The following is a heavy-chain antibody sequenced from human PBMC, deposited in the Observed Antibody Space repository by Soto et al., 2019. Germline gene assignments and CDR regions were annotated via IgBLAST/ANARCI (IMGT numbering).Heavy chain of an antibody. CDR2: FDPEDGET. CDR3: ATVEYSSSPDAFDI. V-gene: IGHV1-24*01. D-gene: IGHD6-6*01. Sequence: ASVKVSCKVSGYTLTELSMHWVRQAPGKGLAWMGGFDPEDGETIYAQKFQGRVTMTEDTSTDTAYMELSSLRSEDTAVYYCATVEYSSSPDAFDIWGQGTMVTVSS. CDR1: GYTLTELS. J-gene: IGHJ3*02.